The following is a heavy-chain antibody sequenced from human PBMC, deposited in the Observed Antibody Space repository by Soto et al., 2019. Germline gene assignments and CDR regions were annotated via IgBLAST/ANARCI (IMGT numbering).Heavy chain of an antibody. CDR2: IYYSGST. J-gene: IGHJ6*02. D-gene: IGHD2-2*01. CDR3: ARDIVLVPAAISYYGMDV. CDR1: GGSMNSSSNY. V-gene: IGHV4-30-4*08. Sequence: SETLSLTCTVSGGSMNSSSNYWGWIRQPPGKGLEWIGYIYYSGSTYYNPSLKSRVTISVDTSKNQFSLKLSSVTAADTAVYYCARDIVLVPAAISYYGMDVWGQGTTVTVS.